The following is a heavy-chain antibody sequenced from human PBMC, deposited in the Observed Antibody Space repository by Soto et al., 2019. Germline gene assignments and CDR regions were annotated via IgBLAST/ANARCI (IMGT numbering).Heavy chain of an antibody. J-gene: IGHJ4*02. CDR3: ASTPGIYYYGSGSYYGPKDDY. CDR2: ISYDGSNK. D-gene: IGHD3-10*01. V-gene: IGHV3-30-3*01. Sequence: QVRLVESGGGVVQPGRSLRLSCAASGFTFSSYAMHWVRQAPGKGLEWVAVISYDGSNKYYADSVKGRFTISRDNSKNTLYLQMNSLRAEDTAVYYCASTPGIYYYGSGSYYGPKDDYWGQGTLVTVSS. CDR1: GFTFSSYA.